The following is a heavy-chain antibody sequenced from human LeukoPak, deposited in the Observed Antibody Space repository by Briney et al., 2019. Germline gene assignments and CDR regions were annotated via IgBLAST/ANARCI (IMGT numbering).Heavy chain of an antibody. Sequence: SETLSLTCTVSGGSISSGSYYWSWIRHPAGKGLEWIGRIYTSGSTNYNPSLKSRVTISVDTSKNQFSLKLSSVTAADTAVYYCARESHDSSGGPFDYWGQGTLVTVSS. D-gene: IGHD3-22*01. CDR2: IYTSGST. J-gene: IGHJ4*02. CDR3: ARESHDSSGGPFDY. CDR1: GGSISSGSYY. V-gene: IGHV4-61*02.